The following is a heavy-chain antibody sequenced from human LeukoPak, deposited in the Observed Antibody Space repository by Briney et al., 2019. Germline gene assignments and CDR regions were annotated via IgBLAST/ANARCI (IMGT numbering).Heavy chain of an antibody. CDR2: ISSSGSTI. CDR3: ARTGVLLWFGESTHYMDV. D-gene: IGHD3-10*01. J-gene: IGHJ6*03. CDR1: GFTFSDYY. Sequence: GGSLRLSCAASGFTFSDYYMSWIRQAPRKGLEWVSYISSSGSTIYYADSVKGRFTISRDNAKNSLYLQMNSLRAEYTAVYYCARTGVLLWFGESTHYMDVWGKGTTVTVSS. V-gene: IGHV3-11*01.